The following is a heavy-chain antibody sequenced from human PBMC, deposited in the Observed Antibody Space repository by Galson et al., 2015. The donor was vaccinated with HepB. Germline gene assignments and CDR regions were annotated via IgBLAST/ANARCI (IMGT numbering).Heavy chain of an antibody. V-gene: IGHV3-23*01. CDR1: GFTFSSYA. CDR3: AKDGVIVVVPAAEQTNFDY. J-gene: IGHJ4*02. CDR2: ISGSGGST. D-gene: IGHD2-2*01. Sequence: SLRLSCAASGFTFSSYAMSWVRQAPGKGLEWVSAISGSGGSTYYADSVKGRFTISRDNSKNTLYLQMNSLRAEDTAVYYCAKDGVIVVVPAAEQTNFDYWGQGTLVTVSS.